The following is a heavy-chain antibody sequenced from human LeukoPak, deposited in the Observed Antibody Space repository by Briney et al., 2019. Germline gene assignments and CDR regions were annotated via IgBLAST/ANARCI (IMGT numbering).Heavy chain of an antibody. CDR1: GFTFSSYA. CDR3: ARDLAVAVDDAFDI. Sequence: GGSLRLSCAASGFTFSSYAVHWVRQAPGKGLEWVAVISYDGSNKYYADSVKGRFTISRDNSKNTLYLQMNSLRAEDTAVYYCARDLAVAVDDAFDIWGQGTMVTVSS. J-gene: IGHJ3*02. D-gene: IGHD6-19*01. V-gene: IGHV3-30*01. CDR2: ISYDGSNK.